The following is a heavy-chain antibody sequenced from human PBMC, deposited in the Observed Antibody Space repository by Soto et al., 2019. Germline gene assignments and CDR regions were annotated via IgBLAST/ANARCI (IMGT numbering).Heavy chain of an antibody. CDR3: ARGQRFSDWFDP. CDR1: GGTLSGYY. D-gene: IGHD3-3*01. CDR2: IYSSGST. J-gene: IGHJ5*02. V-gene: IGHV4-4*07. Sequence: ETLSLTCTVTGGTLSGYYWTWIRQSAGGGLEWIGRIYSSGSTNYNPSLKSRVTISLDTSMSHFSLRLRSVSAADTAVYYCARGQRFSDWFDPWGQGTLVTVSS.